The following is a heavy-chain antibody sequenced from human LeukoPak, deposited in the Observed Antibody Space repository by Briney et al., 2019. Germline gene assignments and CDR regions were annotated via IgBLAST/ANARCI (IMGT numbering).Heavy chain of an antibody. Sequence: SETLSLTCTVSGVSISSSNSYWGWIRQPPGKGLEWIGSIYYSGNTYYNASLKSQVSISIDTSKSQFSLRLTSVTAADTAVYYCARQTGSGLFILPGGQGTLVTVSS. D-gene: IGHD3/OR15-3a*01. CDR2: IYYSGNT. J-gene: IGHJ4*02. CDR1: GVSISSSNSY. V-gene: IGHV4-39*01. CDR3: ARQTGSGLFILP.